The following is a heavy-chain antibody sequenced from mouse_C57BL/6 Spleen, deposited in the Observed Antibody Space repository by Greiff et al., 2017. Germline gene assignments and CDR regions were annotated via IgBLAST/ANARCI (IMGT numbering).Heavy chain of an antibody. D-gene: IGHD1-1*01. CDR1: GFTFSDYG. CDR3: ARARAYYGSTFDY. V-gene: IGHV5-17*01. CDR2: ISSGSSTI. J-gene: IGHJ2*01. Sequence: EVKLEESGGGLVKPGGSLKLSCAASGFTFSDYGMHWVRQAPEKGLEWVAYISSGSSTIYYADTVKGRFTISRDNAKNTLFLQMTSLRSEDTAMYYCARARAYYGSTFDYWGQGTTLTVSS.